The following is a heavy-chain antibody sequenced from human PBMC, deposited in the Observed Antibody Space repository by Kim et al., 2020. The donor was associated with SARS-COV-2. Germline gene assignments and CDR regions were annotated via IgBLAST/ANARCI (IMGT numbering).Heavy chain of an antibody. Sequence: GGSLRLSCGASGFTFSSYGMSWVRQAPGKGLEWASGISGSGAKTGYADSVKGRVTISRDNSKNTLYVQMNSLRAEDTAVYYCAKEYCSGAICYHFDYWGRGTLVTVSS. J-gene: IGHJ4*02. CDR2: ISGSGAKT. CDR1: GFTFSSYG. CDR3: AKEYCSGAICYHFDY. D-gene: IGHD2-15*01. V-gene: IGHV3-23*01.